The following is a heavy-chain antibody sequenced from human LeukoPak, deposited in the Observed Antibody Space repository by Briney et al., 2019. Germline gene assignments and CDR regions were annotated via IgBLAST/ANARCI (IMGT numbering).Heavy chain of an antibody. D-gene: IGHD1-26*01. V-gene: IGHV7-4-1*02. CDR1: GYAFTSYA. J-gene: IGHJ3*02. Sequence: ASVKVSCKASGYAFTSYAMNWVRQAPGQGLEWMGWINPNTGNPTYAQGFTGRFVFPLDTSVSTAYLQISSLEAEDSAVYYCARAGELLFGGAFDIWGQGTMVTVSS. CDR2: INPNTGNP. CDR3: ARAGELLFGGAFDI.